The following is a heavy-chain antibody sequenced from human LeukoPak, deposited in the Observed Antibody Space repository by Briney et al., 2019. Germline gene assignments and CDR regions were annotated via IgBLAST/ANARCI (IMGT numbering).Heavy chain of an antibody. V-gene: IGHV3-30-3*01. CDR3: ARAAYYYMDV. CDR2: ISYDGSNK. Sequence: GGSLRLSCAASGFTFSSYAMHWVRQAPGKGLEWVAVISYDGSNKYYADPVKGRFTISRDNSKNTLYLQMNSLRAEDTAVYYCARAAYYYMDVWGKGTTVTVSS. CDR1: GFTFSSYA. J-gene: IGHJ6*03.